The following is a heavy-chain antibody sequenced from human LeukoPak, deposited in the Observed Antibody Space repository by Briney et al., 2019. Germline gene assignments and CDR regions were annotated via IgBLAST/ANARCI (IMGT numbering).Heavy chain of an antibody. Sequence: GGSLRLSCAASGFTFSNYAMSWVRQAPGKGLEWVSTISSSRGDTFYAASVRGRFTISRDNSKNTLYLQMNSLRADDTAVYFCAKNPDTSMITFDSWGQGTLVTVSS. V-gene: IGHV3-23*01. CDR1: GFTFSNYA. J-gene: IGHJ4*02. CDR3: AKNPDTSMITFDS. D-gene: IGHD5-18*01. CDR2: ISSSRGDT.